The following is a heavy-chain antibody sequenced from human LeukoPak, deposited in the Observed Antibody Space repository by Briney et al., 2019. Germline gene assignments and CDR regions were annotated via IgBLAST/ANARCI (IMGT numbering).Heavy chain of an antibody. CDR1: GFTFSSYE. D-gene: IGHD5-24*01. V-gene: IGHV3-48*03. J-gene: IGHJ6*03. CDR2: ISSSGSTI. Sequence: GGTLRLSCAASGFTFSSYEMNWVRQAPGKGLEWVSYISSSGSTIYYADSVKGRFTISRDNSKNTLYLQMSSLRAEDTALYYCAKDTVKVTTIRRVPHYTDVWGKGTTVTISS. CDR3: AKDTVKVTTIRRVPHYTDV.